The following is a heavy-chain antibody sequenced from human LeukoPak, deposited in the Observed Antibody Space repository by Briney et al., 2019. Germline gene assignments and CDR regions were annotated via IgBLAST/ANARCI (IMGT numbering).Heavy chain of an antibody. CDR1: GFTFSSYG. CDR3: AEDFSSGWAHSTYFDY. J-gene: IGHJ4*02. D-gene: IGHD6-19*01. V-gene: IGHV3-30*02. CDR2: IRYDGSNK. Sequence: GGSLRLSCAASGFTFSSYGMHWVRQAPGKGLEWVAFIRYDGSNKYYADSVKGRFTISRDNSKNTLYLQMNSLRAEDTAVYYCAEDFSSGWAHSTYFDYWGQGTLVTVSS.